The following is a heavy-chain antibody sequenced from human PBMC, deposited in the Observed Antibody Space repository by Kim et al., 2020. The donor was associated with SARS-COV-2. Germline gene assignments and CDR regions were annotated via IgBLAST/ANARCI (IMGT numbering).Heavy chain of an antibody. V-gene: IGHV4-39*01. D-gene: IGHD6-25*01. CDR3: ARRRKAIAAAIHWYFDL. Sequence: SETLSLTCTVSGGSINSNTYYWGWIRQPPGKGLEWIGSIYYSGSTYYNPYIKSRVTISVDTSKNQFSLKLSSVTAADTAVYYCARRRKAIAAAIHWYFDLWGRGTLVTVSS. J-gene: IGHJ2*01. CDR1: GGSINSNTYY. CDR2: IYYSGST.